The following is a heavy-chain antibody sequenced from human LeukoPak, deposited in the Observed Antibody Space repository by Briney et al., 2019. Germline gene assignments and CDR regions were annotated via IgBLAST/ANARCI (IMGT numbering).Heavy chain of an antibody. CDR3: ARPRYSYGPFDY. CDR2: IYYSGST. Sequence: PSETLSLTCTVSGGSISGYYWSWIRQPPGKGLEWIGYIYYSGSTNYNPSLKSRVTISVDTSKNQFSLRLSSVTAADTAVYYCARPRYSYGPFDYWGQGTLATVSS. CDR1: GGSISGYY. D-gene: IGHD5-18*01. J-gene: IGHJ4*02. V-gene: IGHV4-59*08.